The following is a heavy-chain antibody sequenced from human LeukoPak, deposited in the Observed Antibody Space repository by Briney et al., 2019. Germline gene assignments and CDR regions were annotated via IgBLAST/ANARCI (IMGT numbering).Heavy chain of an antibody. Sequence: SQTLSLTCTVSGGSISSGGYYWSWIRQHPGKGLEWIGYIYYSGSTYYNPSLKSRVTISVDTSKNQFSLKLSSVTAADTAVYYCARDVRFLEWNNWFDPWGQGTLVTVSS. CDR3: ARDVRFLEWNNWFDP. CDR1: GGSISSGGYY. V-gene: IGHV4-31*03. J-gene: IGHJ5*02. D-gene: IGHD3-3*01. CDR2: IYYSGST.